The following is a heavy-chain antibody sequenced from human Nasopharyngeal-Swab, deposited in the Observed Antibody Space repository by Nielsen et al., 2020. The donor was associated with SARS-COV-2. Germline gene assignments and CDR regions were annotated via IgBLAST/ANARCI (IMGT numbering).Heavy chain of an antibody. J-gene: IGHJ4*02. CDR3: ARGSGWTLDY. V-gene: IGHV4-59*01. Sequence: ESLKISCTVSGGSISSYYWSWNRQPPGKGPEWIGYIYYSGSTNYNPSLKSRVTISVDTSKNQFSLKLSSVTAADTAVYYCARGSGWTLDYWGQGTLVTVSS. CDR1: GGSISSYY. D-gene: IGHD6-19*01. CDR2: IYYSGST.